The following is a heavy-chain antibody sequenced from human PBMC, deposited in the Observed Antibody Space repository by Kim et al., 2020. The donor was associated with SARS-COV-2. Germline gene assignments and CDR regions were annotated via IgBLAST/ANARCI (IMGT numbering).Heavy chain of an antibody. V-gene: IGHV4-59*08. CDR3: ARSRTGWRTAWFTYYIIDV. J-gene: IGHJ6*03. CDR2: FSDTGSS. Sequence: SETLSLTCTVSGGSVSDDSWSWIRQPPGKGLEYVGHFSDTGSSKSNPSLESRLTISADMSRNQVSLRLSSVTAADTAVYYCARSRTGWRTAWFTYYIIDV. CDR1: GGSVSDDS. D-gene: IGHD6-19*01.